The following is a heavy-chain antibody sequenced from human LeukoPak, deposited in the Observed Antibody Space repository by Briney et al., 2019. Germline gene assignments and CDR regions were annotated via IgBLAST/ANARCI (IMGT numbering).Heavy chain of an antibody. CDR1: DDSTTNRIYY. J-gene: IGHJ4*02. Sequence: PSETLSLTCTVSDDSTTNRIYYWGWIRQPPGKGLEWIGSIYYSGSTYYNPSLKSRVTMSVDTSRNQFSLKVTSVTAADTAVYYCARLKGNWYYFDYWGQGTLVTVSS. CDR3: ARLKGNWYYFDY. V-gene: IGHV4-39*01. D-gene: IGHD1-1*01. CDR2: IYYSGST.